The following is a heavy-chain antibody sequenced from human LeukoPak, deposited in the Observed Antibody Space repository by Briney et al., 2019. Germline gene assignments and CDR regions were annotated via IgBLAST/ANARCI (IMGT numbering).Heavy chain of an antibody. CDR2: LSYDETTK. CDR3: AKGYLGLPNYFDY. CDR1: GFIFSSSG. J-gene: IGHJ4*02. V-gene: IGHV3-30*18. Sequence: GGSLRLSCAASGFIFSSSGMLWVRQAPGKGLEWVAVLSYDETTKYYAGSVRGRFTISRDDSKNTLYLQMNSLRVEDTAVYYCAKGYLGLPNYFDYSGQGTLVTVSS. D-gene: IGHD7-27*01.